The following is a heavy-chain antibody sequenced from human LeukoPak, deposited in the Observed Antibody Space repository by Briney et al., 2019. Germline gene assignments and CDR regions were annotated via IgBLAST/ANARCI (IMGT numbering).Heavy chain of an antibody. CDR2: IYHSGST. J-gene: IGHJ1*01. D-gene: IGHD3-9*01. V-gene: IGHV4-4*02. CDR1: GGSISSTNW. Sequence: PSGTLSLTCAVSGGSISSTNWWTWVRQPPGKGLEWIGEIYHSGSTYYNPSLKSRVTISVDTSKNQFSLKLSSVTAADTAVYYCARSVVLRYFDWLLLSYFQHWGQGTLVTVSS. CDR3: ARSVVLRYFDWLLLSYFQH.